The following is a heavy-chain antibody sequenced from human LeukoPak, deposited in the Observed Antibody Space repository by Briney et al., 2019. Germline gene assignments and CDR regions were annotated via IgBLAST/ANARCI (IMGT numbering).Heavy chain of an antibody. D-gene: IGHD6-13*01. J-gene: IGHJ4*02. CDR3: ARHWGIAAAGTIDY. CDR1: GVSISSYY. Sequence: SETLSLTCTVSGVSISSYYWSWVRQPPGKGLEWVGYIYYSGSTNYNPSLKSRVTISVDTSKNQFSLKLSSVTAADTAVYYCARHWGIAAAGTIDYWGQGTLVTVSS. V-gene: IGHV4-59*08. CDR2: IYYSGST.